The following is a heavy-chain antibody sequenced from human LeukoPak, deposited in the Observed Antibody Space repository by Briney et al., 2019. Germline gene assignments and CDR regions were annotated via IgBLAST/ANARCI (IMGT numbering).Heavy chain of an antibody. CDR3: ASPIAAAGADAFDI. Sequence: ASVKVSCKASGYTFTSYGNCWVPQAPGQGLEWMEWISAYNGNTNYAQKLQGRVTMTTDTSTSTAYMELRSLRSDDTAVYYCASPIAAAGADAFDIWGQGTMVTVSS. J-gene: IGHJ3*02. V-gene: IGHV1-18*01. CDR1: GYTFTSYG. CDR2: ISAYNGNT. D-gene: IGHD6-13*01.